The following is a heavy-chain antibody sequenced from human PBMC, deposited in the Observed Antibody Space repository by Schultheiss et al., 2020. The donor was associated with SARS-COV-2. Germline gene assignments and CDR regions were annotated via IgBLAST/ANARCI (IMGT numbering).Heavy chain of an antibody. CDR2: TSRDETSV. J-gene: IGHJ3*02. CDR3: AKRGGDGAFDI. V-gene: IGHV3-23*01. D-gene: IGHD3-16*01. Sequence: GGSLRLSCAASGFTFSSYAMSWVRQAPGKGLEWLSYTSRDETSVHYADSVKGRFTISRDNSKNTLYLQMNSLRAEDTAVYYCAKRGGDGAFDIWGQGTMDTVSS. CDR1: GFTFSSYA.